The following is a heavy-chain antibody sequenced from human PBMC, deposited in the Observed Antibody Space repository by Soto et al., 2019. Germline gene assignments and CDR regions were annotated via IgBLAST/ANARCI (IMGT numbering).Heavy chain of an antibody. Sequence: SETLSLTCTVSGGSISSYYWSWIRQPPGKGLEWIGYIYYSGSTNYNPSLKSRVTISVDTSKNQFSLKLSSVTAADTAVYYCARVKGFGELSPLYYMDVWGKGTTVTVSS. D-gene: IGHD3-10*01. CDR3: ARVKGFGELSPLYYMDV. J-gene: IGHJ6*03. CDR2: IYYSGST. V-gene: IGHV4-59*01. CDR1: GGSISSYY.